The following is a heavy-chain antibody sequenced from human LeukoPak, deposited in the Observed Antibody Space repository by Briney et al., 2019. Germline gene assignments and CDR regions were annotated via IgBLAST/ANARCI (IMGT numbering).Heavy chain of an antibody. J-gene: IGHJ4*02. V-gene: IGHV4-39*07. CDR3: AREGSRWVDFDY. D-gene: IGHD1-26*01. CDR2: IYYSGST. CDR1: GGSISSSSYY. Sequence: PSETLSLTCTVSGGSISSSSYYWGWIRQPPGKGLEWIGSIYYSGSTYYNPSLKSRVTISVDTSKNQFSLKLSSVTAADTAVYYCAREGSRWVDFDYWGQGTLVTVSS.